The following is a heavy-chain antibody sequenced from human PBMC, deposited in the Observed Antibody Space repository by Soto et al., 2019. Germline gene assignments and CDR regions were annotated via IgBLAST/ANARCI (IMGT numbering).Heavy chain of an antibody. J-gene: IGHJ2*01. Sequence: QVQLVESGGGVVQPGRSLRLSCAASGFTFSSYGMHWVRQAPGKGLEWVAVISCDGSNKYYADSVKGRFTISRDNSKNALYLEMNSLGAEDTAVYYCAKDKGYCSGGSCYSLATWYFVHWGRGTLVTVSS. CDR2: ISCDGSNK. CDR3: AKDKGYCSGGSCYSLATWYFVH. V-gene: IGHV3-30*18. D-gene: IGHD2-15*01. CDR1: GFTFSSYG.